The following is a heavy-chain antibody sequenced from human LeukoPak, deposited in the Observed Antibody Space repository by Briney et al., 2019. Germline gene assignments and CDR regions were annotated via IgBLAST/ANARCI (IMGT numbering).Heavy chain of an antibody. CDR1: GFTSDEYG. D-gene: IGHD6-13*01. CDR3: ARDGPAAAACDF. Sequence: GGSLRLSCAASGFTSDEYGMSWVRQAPGKGLEWVSGINGNSGSTGYADSVKGRFAVSRDNAKNSLYLQMDSLRAEDTAFYYCARDGPAAAACDFWGQGTVVTVSS. V-gene: IGHV3-20*04. J-gene: IGHJ3*01. CDR2: INGNSGST.